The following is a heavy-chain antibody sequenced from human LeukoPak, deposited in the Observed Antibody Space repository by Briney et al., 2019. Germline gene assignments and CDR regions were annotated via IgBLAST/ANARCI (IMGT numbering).Heavy chain of an antibody. CDR1: GFTFGDYA. CDR2: IRSKAYGGTT. J-gene: IGHJ4*02. Sequence: GGSLRLSCTASGFTFGDYAMSWVRQAPRKGLEWVGFIRSKAYGGTTEYAASVKGRFTISRDDSKSIAYLQMNSLKTEDTAVYYGTRMEGFRHFDNWGREPLVTVPS. D-gene: IGHD3-3*01. CDR3: TRMEGFRHFDN. V-gene: IGHV3-49*04.